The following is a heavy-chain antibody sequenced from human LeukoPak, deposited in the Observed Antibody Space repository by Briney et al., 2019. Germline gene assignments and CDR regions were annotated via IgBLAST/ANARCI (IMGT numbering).Heavy chain of an antibody. J-gene: IGHJ6*03. V-gene: IGHV1-8*01. CDR1: GYTFTSYD. D-gene: IGHD6-19*01. Sequence: ASVKVSCKASGYTFTSYDINWVRQATGQGLEWMGWMNPNSGNTGYAQKFQGRVTMTRNTSISTPYMELSSLRSEDTAVYYCARNSGSGWLKVYYYMDVWGKGTTVTVSS. CDR3: ARNSGSGWLKVYYYMDV. CDR2: MNPNSGNT.